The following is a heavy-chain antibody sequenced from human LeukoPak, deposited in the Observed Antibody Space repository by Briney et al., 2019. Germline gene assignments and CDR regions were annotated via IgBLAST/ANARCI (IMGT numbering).Heavy chain of an antibody. Sequence: PGGSLRLSCAASGFTFSSYAMSWVRQAPGKGLEWVSAISGSGGSTYYADSVKGRFTISRDNSKNTLYLQMNSLRAEDTAVYYCAKDRLMVRGICWFDPWGREPWSPSPQ. D-gene: IGHD3-10*01. V-gene: IGHV3-23*01. J-gene: IGHJ5*02. CDR2: ISGSGGST. CDR1: GFTFSSYA. CDR3: AKDRLMVRGICWFDP.